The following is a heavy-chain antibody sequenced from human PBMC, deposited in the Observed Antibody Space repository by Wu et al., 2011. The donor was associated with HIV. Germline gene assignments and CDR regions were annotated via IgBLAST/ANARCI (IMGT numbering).Heavy chain of an antibody. CDR2: IIPXFGTA. J-gene: IGHJ4*02. V-gene: IGHV1-69*06. CDR1: GGTFSSYA. CDR3: ATDPTIAVAGTKSF. D-gene: IGHD6-19*01. Sequence: GAEVKKPGSSMKVSCTASGGTFSSYAISWVRQAPGQGLEWMGRIIPXFGTAIYAHKFQGRLTITADKSSNTASMELTSLKSEDTAVYYCATDPTIAVAGTKSFWGRGTLVSVSS.